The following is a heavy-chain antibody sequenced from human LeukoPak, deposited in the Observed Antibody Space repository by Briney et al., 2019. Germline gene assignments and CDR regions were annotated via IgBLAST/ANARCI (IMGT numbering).Heavy chain of an antibody. J-gene: IGHJ4*02. CDR1: GFAVSSNY. CDR2: IYSDGRT. V-gene: IGHV3-53*01. CDR3: AKLKGWYGEGYFDY. Sequence: GGSLRLSCAASGFAVSSNYMSWVRQAPGKGLEWVSVIYSDGRTYYADSAKGRFTISRDISKNTLFLQMTSLRAEDTAVYYCAKLKGWYGEGYFDYWGQGTLVTVSS. D-gene: IGHD3-10*01.